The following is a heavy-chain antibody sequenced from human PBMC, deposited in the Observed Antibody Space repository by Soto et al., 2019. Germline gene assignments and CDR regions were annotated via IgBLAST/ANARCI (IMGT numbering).Heavy chain of an antibody. CDR2: ISSSSDNT. Sequence: LRLSCVASGFSFSDYSMNWVRQAPGKGLQWVSYISSSSDNTYYADSVKGRFTVSRDNAKNALFLQMNSLRDDDTATYYCARLPKGSLVTAWGQGTRVTVSS. CDR1: GFSFSDYS. D-gene: IGHD2-21*02. V-gene: IGHV3-48*02. CDR3: ARLPKGSLVTA. J-gene: IGHJ4*02.